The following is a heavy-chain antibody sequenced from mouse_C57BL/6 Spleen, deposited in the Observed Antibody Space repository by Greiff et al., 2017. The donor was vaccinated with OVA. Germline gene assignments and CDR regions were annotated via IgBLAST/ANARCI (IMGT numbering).Heavy chain of an antibody. J-gene: IGHJ2*01. Sequence: QVQLKESGPELVKPGASVKISCKASGYAFSSSWMNWVKQRPGKGLEWIGRIYPGDGDTNYNGKFKGKATLTADKSSSTAYMQLSSLTSEDSAVYFCARIPITTVVATDDYWGQGTTLTVSS. V-gene: IGHV1-82*01. D-gene: IGHD1-1*01. CDR3: ARIPITTVVATDDY. CDR1: GYAFSSSW. CDR2: IYPGDGDT.